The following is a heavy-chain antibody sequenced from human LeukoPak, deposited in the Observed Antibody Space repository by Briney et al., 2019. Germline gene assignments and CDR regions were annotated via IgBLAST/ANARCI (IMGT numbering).Heavy chain of an antibody. D-gene: IGHD3-3*01. CDR3: ARGHGGAYDFWSGFRIYWFDP. V-gene: IGHV4-59*12. CDR1: GGSISSYY. Sequence: SETLSLTCTVSGGSISSYYWSWIRQPPGKGLEWIGYIYYSGSTNYNPSLKSRVTISVDTSKNQFSLKLSSVTAADTAVYYCARGHGGAYDFWSGFRIYWFDPWGQGTLVTVSS. CDR2: IYYSGST. J-gene: IGHJ5*02.